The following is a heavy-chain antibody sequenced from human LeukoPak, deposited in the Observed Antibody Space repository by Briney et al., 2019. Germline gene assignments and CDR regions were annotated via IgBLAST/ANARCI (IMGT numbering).Heavy chain of an antibody. Sequence: GESLKISCKGSGYSFTSYWIGWVRQAPGQGLEWMGCINPNSGGTNYAQKFRGRVTMTRDTSISTAYMELSRLTSDDTAVYYCARTSIAAAYKLNWFDPWGQGTLVTVSS. D-gene: IGHD6-13*01. CDR3: ARTSIAAAYKLNWFDP. CDR1: GYSFTSYW. J-gene: IGHJ5*02. CDR2: INPNSGGT. V-gene: IGHV1-2*02.